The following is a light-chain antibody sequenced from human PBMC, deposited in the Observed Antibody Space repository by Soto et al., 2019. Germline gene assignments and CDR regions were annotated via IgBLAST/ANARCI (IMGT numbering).Light chain of an antibody. CDR2: KAS. CDR1: QSIGQW. CDR3: QQYAPASPGT. Sequence: DVQMTQSPSTLSASIGDRVTITCRASQSIGQWLAWFQQKPGKAPKVLIYKASALQTGVPSRFSASGSGTEFTLTISSLQPDDFADYFCQQYAPASPGTLGQGTKVEV. V-gene: IGKV1-5*03. J-gene: IGKJ1*01.